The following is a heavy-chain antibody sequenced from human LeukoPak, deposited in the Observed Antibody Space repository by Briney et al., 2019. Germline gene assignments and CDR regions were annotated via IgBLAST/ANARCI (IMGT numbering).Heavy chain of an antibody. CDR1: GYSISTSYY. Sequence: SETLSLTCTVSGYSISTSYYWGWIRQPPGKGLEWIGSIYHSGSAYYNPSLKSRVTISVDTSKNHFSLNLGSVTAADTAVYYCARGERLGPDIWGQGTIVTVSS. V-gene: IGHV4-38-2*02. D-gene: IGHD3-16*01. CDR2: IYHSGSA. CDR3: ARGERLGPDI. J-gene: IGHJ3*02.